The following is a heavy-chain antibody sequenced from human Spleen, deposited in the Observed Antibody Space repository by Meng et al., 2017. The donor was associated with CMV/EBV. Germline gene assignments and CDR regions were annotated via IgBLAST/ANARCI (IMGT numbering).Heavy chain of an antibody. CDR1: GFTVSSNF. D-gene: IGHD4-17*01. CDR3: ARGRRAGYGDYLGYFDY. V-gene: IGHV3-66*02. CDR2: LYSGGST. J-gene: IGHJ4*02. Sequence: GGSLRLSCAVSGFTVSSNFMNWVRQAPGKGLEWVSILYSGGSTYYGDSVKGRFTISRDNSKNTLYLQMNSLRVEDTAVYYCARGRRAGYGDYLGYFDYWGQGTLVTVSS.